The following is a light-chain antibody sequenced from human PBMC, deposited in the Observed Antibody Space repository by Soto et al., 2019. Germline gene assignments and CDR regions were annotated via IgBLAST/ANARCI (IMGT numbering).Light chain of an antibody. CDR2: EVS. CDR1: SSDVGGYNY. V-gene: IGLV2-14*01. Sequence: QSALTQPASVSGSPGQSITISCTGTSSDVGGYNYVSWYQQHPGKAPKLMIYEVSNRPSGVSNRFSGSKSGNTASLTISGIQAEDEADYYCSSYTSSSTPHVFGTGTKVTFL. J-gene: IGLJ1*01. CDR3: SSYTSSSTPHV.